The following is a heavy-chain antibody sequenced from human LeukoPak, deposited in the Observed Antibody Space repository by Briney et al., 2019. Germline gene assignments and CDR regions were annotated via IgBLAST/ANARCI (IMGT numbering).Heavy chain of an antibody. Sequence: SETLSLTCSVSGGSINNNNWWSWVRQSPGKGLEWIGNIYHSGTTHYNPSLKSRATISVDKSKNQFSLKLNSVTAADTAVYYCAIKPPSGWFGTGWLDPWGQGTLVTVSS. V-gene: IGHV4-4*02. J-gene: IGHJ5*02. CDR3: AIKPPSGWFGTGWLDP. CDR2: IYHSGTT. D-gene: IGHD3-10*01. CDR1: GGSINNNNW.